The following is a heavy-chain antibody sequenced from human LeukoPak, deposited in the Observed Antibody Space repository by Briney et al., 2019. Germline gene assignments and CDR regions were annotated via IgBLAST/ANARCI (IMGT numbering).Heavy chain of an antibody. D-gene: IGHD3-10*01. J-gene: IGHJ1*01. Sequence: PGVFLRLSCAASGFTFSSYGMHWVRQAPGKGLEWVAFIRYDGSNKYYADSVKGRFTISRDNSKNTLYLQMNSLRAEDTAVYYCAKDPYYYGSGSYPAEYFQHWGQGTLVTVSS. CDR3: AKDPYYYGSGSYPAEYFQH. CDR2: IRYDGSNK. V-gene: IGHV3-30*02. CDR1: GFTFSSYG.